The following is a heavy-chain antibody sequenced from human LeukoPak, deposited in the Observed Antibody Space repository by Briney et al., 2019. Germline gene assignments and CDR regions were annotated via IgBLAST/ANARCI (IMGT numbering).Heavy chain of an antibody. D-gene: IGHD3-10*01. Sequence: ASVKVSCKASGYTFTGYYMHWVRQAPGQGLEWMGCINPNSGGTNYAQKFQGRVTMTRDTSISTAYMELSRLRSDDTAVYYCARAHITMVRGVINWFDPWGQGTLVTVSS. CDR1: GYTFTGYY. J-gene: IGHJ5*02. CDR2: INPNSGGT. CDR3: ARAHITMVRGVINWFDP. V-gene: IGHV1-2*02.